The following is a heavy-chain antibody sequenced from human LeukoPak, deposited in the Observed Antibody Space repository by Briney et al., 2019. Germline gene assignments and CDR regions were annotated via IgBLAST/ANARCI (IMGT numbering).Heavy chain of an antibody. J-gene: IGHJ6*02. CDR1: GYTFTSYD. CDR3: AREGAVGGYYYYYYGMDV. V-gene: IGHV1-8*01. D-gene: IGHD6-19*01. Sequence: ASVKVSCKASGYTFTSYDINWVRQATGQGLEWVGWMNPNSGNTGYAQKFQGRVTMTRNTSISTAYMELSSLRSEDTAVYYCAREGAVGGYYYYYYGMDVWGQGTTVTVSS. CDR2: MNPNSGNT.